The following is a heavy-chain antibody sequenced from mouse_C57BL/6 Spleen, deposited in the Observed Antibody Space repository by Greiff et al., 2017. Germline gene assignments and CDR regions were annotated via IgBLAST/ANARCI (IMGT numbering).Heavy chain of an antibody. J-gene: IGHJ2*01. CDR1: GYSITSGYY. CDR2: ISYDGSN. V-gene: IGHV3-6*01. CDR3: ARGYGSREYYFDY. Sequence: EVKLEESGPGLVKPSQSLSLTCSVTGYSITSGYYWNWIRQFPGNKLEWMGYISYDGSNNYNPSLKNRISITRDTSKNQFFLKLNSVTTEDTATYYCARGYGSREYYFDYWGQGTTLTVSS. D-gene: IGHD1-1*01.